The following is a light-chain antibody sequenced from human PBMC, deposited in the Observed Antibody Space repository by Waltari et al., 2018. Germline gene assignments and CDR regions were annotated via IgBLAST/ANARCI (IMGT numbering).Light chain of an antibody. V-gene: IGLV1-47*01. J-gene: IGLJ2*01. CDR2: RNN. Sequence: QSVLTQPPSASGTPGRRVTISCSGSSSNIGSNYVYWYQQLPGTAPKRLIYRNNQRPSGVPDRFSGSKSGTSASLAISGLRSEDEADYYCAAWDDSLSGPVFGGGTKLTVL. CDR1: SSNIGSNY. CDR3: AAWDDSLSGPV.